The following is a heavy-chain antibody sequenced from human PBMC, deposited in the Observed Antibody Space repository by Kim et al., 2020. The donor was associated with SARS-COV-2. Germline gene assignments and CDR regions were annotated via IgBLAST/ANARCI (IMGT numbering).Heavy chain of an antibody. CDR2: K. Sequence: KYYADSGEGRFTISRDNSKNTLYLQMNSLRAEDTAVYYCAKEGIAVAFDYWGQGTLVTVSS. J-gene: IGHJ4*02. V-gene: IGHV3-30*02. CDR3: AKEGIAVAFDY. D-gene: IGHD6-19*01.